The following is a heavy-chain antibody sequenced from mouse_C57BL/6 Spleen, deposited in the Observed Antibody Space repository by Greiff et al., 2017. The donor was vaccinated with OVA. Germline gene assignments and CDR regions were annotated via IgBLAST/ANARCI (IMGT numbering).Heavy chain of an antibody. CDR2: ISSGGDYI. D-gene: IGHD1-1*01. J-gene: IGHJ2*01. CDR1: GFTFSSYA. Sequence: EVKLVESGEGLVKPGGSLKLSCAASGFTFSSYAMSWVRQTPEQRLEWVAYISSGGDYIYYADTVKGRFTISRDNATNTLYLQISSLKSEDTAMYYCTRVRNFNTVVPDYWGQGTTLTVSS. V-gene: IGHV5-9-1*02. CDR3: TRVRNFNTVVPDY.